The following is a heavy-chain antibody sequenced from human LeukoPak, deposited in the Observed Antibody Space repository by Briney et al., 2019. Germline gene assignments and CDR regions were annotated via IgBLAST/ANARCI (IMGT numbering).Heavy chain of an antibody. CDR2: ISAYNGNT. D-gene: IGHD2-2*01. CDR3: ARDPCYCSSTSRSHYYGMDV. Sequence: GASVKVSCKASGYTFTSYGISWVRQAPGQGLEWMGWISAYNGNTNYAQKLQGRVTMTTDTSTSTAYMELRSLRSDDTAVYYCARDPCYCSSTSRSHYYGMDVWGKGTTVTVSS. V-gene: IGHV1-18*04. CDR1: GYTFTSYG. J-gene: IGHJ6*04.